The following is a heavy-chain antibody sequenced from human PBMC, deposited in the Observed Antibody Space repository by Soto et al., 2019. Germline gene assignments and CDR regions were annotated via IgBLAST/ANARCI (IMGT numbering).Heavy chain of an antibody. J-gene: IGHJ4*02. V-gene: IGHV3-23*01. CDR3: AKRTSGWYFDY. CDR1: GFTFSNYA. CDR2: ISGSGDSA. D-gene: IGHD6-19*01. Sequence: GGSLRLSCAASGFTFSNYAMSWVRQAPGKGLEWVSVISGSGDSAYYADSVKGRFTISRDNSKNTLYLQMNSLRAEDTAVYYCAKRTSGWYFDYWGQGTLVTVSS.